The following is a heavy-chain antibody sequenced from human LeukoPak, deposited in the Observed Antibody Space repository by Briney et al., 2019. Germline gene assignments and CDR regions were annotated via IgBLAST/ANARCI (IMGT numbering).Heavy chain of an antibody. CDR3: AWGEKVRGVSYYYYGMDV. V-gene: IGHV1-69*13. D-gene: IGHD3-10*01. Sequence: ASVKVSCKAAGGTFSSYAISWVRQAPGQGLGWRGGIIPTFGTANYAQKFQGRVTITADESTSTAYMELSSLSSEDTAVYYCAWGEKVRGVSYYYYGMDVWGKGTTVTVSS. J-gene: IGHJ6*04. CDR2: IIPTFGTA. CDR1: GGTFSSYA.